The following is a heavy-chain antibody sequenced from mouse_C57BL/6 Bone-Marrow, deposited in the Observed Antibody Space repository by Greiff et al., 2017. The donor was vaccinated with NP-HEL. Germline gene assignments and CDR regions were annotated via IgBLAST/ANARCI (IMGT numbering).Heavy chain of an antibody. D-gene: IGHD4-1*01. CDR3: ALTGTRGFDY. J-gene: IGHJ2*01. CDR1: GYTFTNYW. V-gene: IGHV1-63*01. CDR2: IYPGGGYT. Sequence: QVQLQQSGAELVRPGTSVKMSCKASGYTFTNYWIGWAKQRPGHGLEWIGDIYPGGGYTNYNEKFKGKATLTADKSSSTAYMQFSSLTSEDAAIYCCALTGTRGFDYWGQGTTLTVSS.